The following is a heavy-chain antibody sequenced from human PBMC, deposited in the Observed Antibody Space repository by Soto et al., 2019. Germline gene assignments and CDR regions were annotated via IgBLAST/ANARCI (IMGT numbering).Heavy chain of an antibody. CDR3: ARPRFQNDYIWDQFAFDI. Sequence: GASVKVSCKASGYTFTSYGISWVRQAPGQGLEWMGWISAYNGNTNYAQKLQGRVTMTTDTSTSTAYMELRSLRSDDTAVYYCARPRFQNDYIWDQFAFDIWGQGTMVPVSS. V-gene: IGHV1-18*01. CDR2: ISAYNGNT. CDR1: GYTFTSYG. D-gene: IGHD3-16*01. J-gene: IGHJ3*02.